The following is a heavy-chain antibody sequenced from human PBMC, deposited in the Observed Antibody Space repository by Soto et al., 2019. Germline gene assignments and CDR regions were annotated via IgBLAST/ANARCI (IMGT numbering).Heavy chain of an antibody. Sequence: PSETLSLTCTVPGGSISSSSYYWGWIRQPPGKGLEWIGSIYYSGSTYYNPSLKSRVTISVDTSRNQFSLKLSSVTAADTAVYYCARRGTHYYDSSGLGFDPWGQGTLVTVSS. D-gene: IGHD3-22*01. V-gene: IGHV4-39*01. CDR3: ARRGTHYYDSSGLGFDP. CDR2: IYYSGST. CDR1: GGSISSSSYY. J-gene: IGHJ5*02.